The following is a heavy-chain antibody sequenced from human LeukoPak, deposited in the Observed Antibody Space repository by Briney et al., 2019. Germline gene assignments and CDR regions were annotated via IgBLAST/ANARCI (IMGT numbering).Heavy chain of an antibody. CDR2: IWYDGSNK. CDR1: GFTFSSYG. J-gene: IGHJ4*02. D-gene: IGHD3-22*01. V-gene: IGHV3-33*06. Sequence: GGSLRLSCAASGFTFSSYGMHWVRQAPGKGLEWVAVIWYDGSNKYYADSVKGRFTISRDNSKNTLYLQMNSLRAEDTAVYYCAKDQGIVRSISQWGQGTLITVSS. CDR3: AKDQGIVRSISQ.